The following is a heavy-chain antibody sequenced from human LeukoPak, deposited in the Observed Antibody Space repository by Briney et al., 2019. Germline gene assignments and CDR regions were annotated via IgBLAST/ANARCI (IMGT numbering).Heavy chain of an antibody. CDR1: GGSFSGYY. Sequence: PSETLSLTCAVYGGSFSGYYWSWIRQPPGKGLEWIGEINHSGSTNYNPSLKSRVTISVDTSKNQSSLKLSSVTAADTAVYYCARWKQDGYSYGLDYWGQGTLVTVSS. V-gene: IGHV4-34*01. J-gene: IGHJ4*02. CDR2: INHSGST. CDR3: ARWKQDGYSYGLDY. D-gene: IGHD5-18*01.